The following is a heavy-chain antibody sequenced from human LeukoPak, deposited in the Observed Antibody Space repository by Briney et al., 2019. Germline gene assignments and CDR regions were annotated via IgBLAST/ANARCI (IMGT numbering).Heavy chain of an antibody. CDR1: GGSINGYY. J-gene: IGHJ5*02. Sequence: SETLSLTCTVSGGSINGYYWSWIRQPAGKGLEWIGRIYNSESINYNPSLKSRVTMSIDTSKNQFSLTLNSVTAAGTAVYYCARDRSSSYTRDWFDPWGQGALVTVSS. CDR3: ARDRSSSYTRDWFDP. V-gene: IGHV4-4*07. CDR2: IYNSESI. D-gene: IGHD6-13*01.